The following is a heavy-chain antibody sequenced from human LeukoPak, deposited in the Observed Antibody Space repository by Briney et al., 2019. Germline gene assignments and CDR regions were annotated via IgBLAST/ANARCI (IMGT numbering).Heavy chain of an antibody. J-gene: IGHJ6*02. Sequence: GRSLRLSCAASGFTFSSYGMHWVRQAPGKGLEWVAVISYDGSNKYYGDSVKGRFTIYRDNSKNTLYLQMNSLRAEDTAVYYCAKDQGDSSGTYYYYYGMDVWGQGTTVTVSS. CDR1: GFTFSSYG. CDR2: ISYDGSNK. V-gene: IGHV3-30*18. D-gene: IGHD3-22*01. CDR3: AKDQGDSSGTYYYYYGMDV.